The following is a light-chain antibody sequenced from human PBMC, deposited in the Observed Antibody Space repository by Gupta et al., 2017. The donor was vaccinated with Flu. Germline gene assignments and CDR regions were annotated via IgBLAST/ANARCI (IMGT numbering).Light chain of an antibody. CDR3: QQCESTPKT. V-gene: IGKV1-39*01. CDR1: QRISSY. J-gene: IGKJ4*01. CDR2: AAS. Sequence: PSSPSASVGDRVTITVRASQRISSYLNWYQQKPGKAPKLPIYAASSLQSGVPSRFSGSGSGTDFTLTISSLQPEDIATYYCQQCESTPKTFGRGTKVEIK.